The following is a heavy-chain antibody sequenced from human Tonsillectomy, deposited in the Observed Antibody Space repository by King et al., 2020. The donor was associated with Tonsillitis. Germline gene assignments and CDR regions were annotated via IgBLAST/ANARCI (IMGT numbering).Heavy chain of an antibody. CDR3: ARGIVGATARLYFDY. J-gene: IGHJ4*02. Sequence: VQLVESGAAEKKPGASVKVSCKASGYTFTSYGISWVRQAPGQGLEWMGWISAYNGNTNYAQKLQGRVTMTTDTSTSTAYMELRSLRSDDTAVYYCARGIVGATARLYFDYWGQGTLVTVSS. CDR1: GYTFTSYG. V-gene: IGHV1-18*01. CDR2: ISAYNGNT. D-gene: IGHD1-26*01.